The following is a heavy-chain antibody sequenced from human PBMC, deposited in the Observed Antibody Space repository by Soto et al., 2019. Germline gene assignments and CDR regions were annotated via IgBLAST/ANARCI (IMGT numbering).Heavy chain of an antibody. J-gene: IGHJ4*02. CDR2: IYYSGSA. V-gene: IGHV4-59*01. D-gene: IGHD5-18*01. Sequence: SETLSLTCTVSGGSISSYYWSWIRQPPGKGLEWIGYIYYSGSANYNPSLKSRVTISVDTSKNQFSLNLSSVTAADTAVYYCARFPRGYSYGHFDYWGQGTLVTVSS. CDR3: ARFPRGYSYGHFDY. CDR1: GGSISSYY.